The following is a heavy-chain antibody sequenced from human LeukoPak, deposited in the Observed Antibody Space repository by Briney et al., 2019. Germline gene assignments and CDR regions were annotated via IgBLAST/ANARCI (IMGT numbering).Heavy chain of an antibody. CDR3: AREGTTWIQLCPDY. CDR1: GFTLDDYA. V-gene: IGHV3-21*01. Sequence: PGGSLRLSCAASGFTLDDYAMHWVRQAPGKGLEWVSSISSSSSYIYYADSVKGRFTISRDNAKNSLYLQMNSLRAEDTAVYYCAREGTTWIQLCPDYWGQGTLVTVSS. D-gene: IGHD5-18*01. J-gene: IGHJ4*02. CDR2: ISSSSSYI.